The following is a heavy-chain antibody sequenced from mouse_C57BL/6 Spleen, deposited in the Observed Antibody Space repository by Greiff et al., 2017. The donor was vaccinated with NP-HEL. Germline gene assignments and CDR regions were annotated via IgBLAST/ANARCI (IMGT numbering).Heavy chain of an antibody. V-gene: IGHV1-80*01. CDR2: IYPGDGDT. CDR3: ARSRNYDYDGGIAY. J-gene: IGHJ3*01. Sequence: QVQLKESGAELVKPGASVKISCKASGYAFSSYWMNWVKQRPGKGLEWIGQIYPGDGDTNYNGKFKGKATLTADKSSSTAYMQLSSLTSEDSAVYFCARSRNYDYDGGIAYWGQGTLVTVSA. D-gene: IGHD2-4*01. CDR1: GYAFSSYW.